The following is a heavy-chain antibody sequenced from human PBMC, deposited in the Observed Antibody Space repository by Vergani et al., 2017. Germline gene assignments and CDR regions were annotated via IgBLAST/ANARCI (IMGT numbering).Heavy chain of an antibody. J-gene: IGHJ4*02. CDR2: IKPNSGAT. Sequence: QVQLVQSGAEVKKPGASVKVSCKASGYTFTAYSMHWVRQAPGQGLEWMGWIKPNSGATNYAQKFQGSVTMTRDTSINTGYMELSRLRSDDLAVYYCATNDRVRQPPGGYWGQGTLVTVSS. CDR1: GYTFTAYS. D-gene: IGHD1-14*01. CDR3: ATNDRVRQPPGGY. V-gene: IGHV1-2*02.